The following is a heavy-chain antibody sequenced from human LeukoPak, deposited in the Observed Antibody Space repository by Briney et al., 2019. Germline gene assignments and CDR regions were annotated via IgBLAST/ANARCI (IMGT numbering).Heavy chain of an antibody. CDR1: GYSFTSYW. CDR2: IYPGDSDT. CDR3: ARHDWGSGWYRMGAIDI. Sequence: GESLKISCKGSGYSFTSYWIGWVRQMPGKGLEWMGIIYPGDSDTRYSPSFQGQVTISADKSISTAYLQWSSLKASDTAMYYCARHDWGSGWYRMGAIDIWGQGTMVTVSS. V-gene: IGHV5-51*01. D-gene: IGHD6-19*01. J-gene: IGHJ3*02.